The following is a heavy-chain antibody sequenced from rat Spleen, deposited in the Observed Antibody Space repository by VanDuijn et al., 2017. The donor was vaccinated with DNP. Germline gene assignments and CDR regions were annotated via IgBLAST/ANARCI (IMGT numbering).Heavy chain of an antibody. Sequence: VQLKESGPGLAQPSQTLSLTCTVSGYSLTSYGVSWARQPPGKGLEWIATISSGGDTYYNSVLKSRLSISRDTSKSQVLLTMNSLQTEDTAMYFCARSDYGYNRNWFAYWGQGTLVTVSS. D-gene: IGHD1-6*01. CDR3: ARSDYGYNRNWFAY. J-gene: IGHJ3*01. CDR2: ISSGGDT. V-gene: IGHV2S12*01. CDR1: GYSLTSYG.